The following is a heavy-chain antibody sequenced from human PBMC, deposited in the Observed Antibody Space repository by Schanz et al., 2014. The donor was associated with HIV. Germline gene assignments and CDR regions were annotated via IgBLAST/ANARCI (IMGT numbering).Heavy chain of an antibody. CDR3: AKPTAAGTSYYYYGMDV. CDR1: GFSFSNFG. V-gene: IGHV3-30*18. J-gene: IGHJ6*02. Sequence: QVHLVESGGGVVQPGRSLRLSCEVSGFSFSNFGMHWVRQAPGKGLEWVAFISYDGSAQYEDSLKGRFFISRDYSKNTLYLQMNSLRAEDTAVYYCAKPTAAGTSYYYYGMDVWGQGTTVIVSS. CDR2: ISYDGSA. D-gene: IGHD6-13*01.